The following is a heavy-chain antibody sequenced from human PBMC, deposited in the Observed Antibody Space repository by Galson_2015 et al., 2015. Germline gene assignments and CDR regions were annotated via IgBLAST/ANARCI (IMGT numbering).Heavy chain of an antibody. Sequence: SETLSLTCTVSGASISIATYYWGWVRQPPGRGLEWIGNIYYRGTTYYNPSLKSRVTLSLDTSRNHFSLKLASVTAADTAVYYCARQYSSNWRIPEYFQAWGQGTLVTVSS. D-gene: IGHD6-13*01. J-gene: IGHJ1*01. V-gene: IGHV4-39*01. CDR3: ARQYSSNWRIPEYFQA. CDR2: IYYRGTT. CDR1: GASISIATYY.